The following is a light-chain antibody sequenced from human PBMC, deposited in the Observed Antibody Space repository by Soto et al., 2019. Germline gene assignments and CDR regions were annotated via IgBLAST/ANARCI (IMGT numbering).Light chain of an antibody. CDR2: GAS. CDR1: QSVSSN. Sequence: EIVMTQSPATLSVSPGERATLSCRASQSVSSNLAWYQQKPGQAPRLLIYGASTRATGIPARFSGSGSGTEVTPPISSPQVEGFGGYYWQQDYNRPLPFGGGTKVEIK. V-gene: IGKV3-15*01. J-gene: IGKJ4*01. CDR3: QQDYNRPLP.